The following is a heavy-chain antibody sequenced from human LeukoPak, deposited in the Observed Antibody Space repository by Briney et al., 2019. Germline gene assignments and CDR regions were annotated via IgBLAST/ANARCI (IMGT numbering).Heavy chain of an antibody. CDR2: ISAYNGNT. CDR1: GYTFTSYG. V-gene: IGHV1-18*01. D-gene: IGHD3-22*01. J-gene: IGHJ4*02. Sequence: ASVKVSCKASGYTFTSYGISWVRQAPGQGLEWMGWISAYNGNTNYAQKLQGRVTMTTDTSTSTAYMELRSLRSDDTAVYYCARAPGFRNYYDSSGYYGYWGQGTLVTVSS. CDR3: ARAPGFRNYYDSSGYYGY.